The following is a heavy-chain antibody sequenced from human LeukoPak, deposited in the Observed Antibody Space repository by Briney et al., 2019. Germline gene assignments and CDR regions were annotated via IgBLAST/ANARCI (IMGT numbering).Heavy chain of an antibody. CDR1: GFTFSSYG. CDR3: ARDMTGIAAAGTFNY. J-gene: IGHJ4*02. V-gene: IGHV3-33*01. Sequence: GRSLRLSCAASGFTFSSYGMHWVRQAPGKGLEWVAVIWYDGSNKYYADSVKGRFTISRDNSKNTLYLQMNSLRAEDTAVYYCARDMTGIAAAGTFNYWGRGTLVTVSS. CDR2: IWYDGSNK. D-gene: IGHD6-13*01.